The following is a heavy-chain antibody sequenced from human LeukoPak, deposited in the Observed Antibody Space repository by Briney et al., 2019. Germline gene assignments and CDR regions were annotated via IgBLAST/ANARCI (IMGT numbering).Heavy chain of an antibody. CDR1: GFTFTDSG. CDR2: IWYGGLNK. Sequence: GGSQRLSCAASGFTFTDSGMHWVRQAPGKGLEWVAVIWYGGLNKNYADSVKGRFSISRDNSKNTVYLQMNSLRVEDTAVYYCARDSRQQLVRELDYWGQGALVTVSS. D-gene: IGHD6-13*01. CDR3: ARDSRQQLVRELDY. V-gene: IGHV3-33*01. J-gene: IGHJ4*02.